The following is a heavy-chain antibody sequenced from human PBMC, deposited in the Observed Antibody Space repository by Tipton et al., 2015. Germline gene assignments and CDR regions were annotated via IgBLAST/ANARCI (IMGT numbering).Heavy chain of an antibody. CDR3: ARIGVLYADAFDI. J-gene: IGHJ3*02. V-gene: IGHV1-46*01. D-gene: IGHD3-3*01. CDR2: IDPSGGGA. Sequence: QVQLVQSGAEVKKPGASVKVSCKASGYSFTDYYMHWVRQAPGQGLEWMGIIDPSGGGATYAQKFQGRVTMTRDTSTSTVYMELRSLTSDDTAVYYCARIGVLYADAFDIWGQGTMVTVSA. CDR1: GYSFTDYY.